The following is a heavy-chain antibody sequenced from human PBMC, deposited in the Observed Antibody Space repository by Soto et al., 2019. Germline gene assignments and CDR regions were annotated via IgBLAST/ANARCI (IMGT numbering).Heavy chain of an antibody. D-gene: IGHD3-10*01. V-gene: IGHV5-51*01. CDR1: GYSFITYW. J-gene: IGHJ4*02. Sequence: GESLKISCKGSGYSFITYWIGWVRQMPGKGLEWMGVIYPGDSGTRYSPSFQGQVTISADKSITTAYLQWSSLKASDTATYYCARRSTMVRGVTSYYFDYWGQGTLVTV. CDR2: IYPGDSGT. CDR3: ARRSTMVRGVTSYYFDY.